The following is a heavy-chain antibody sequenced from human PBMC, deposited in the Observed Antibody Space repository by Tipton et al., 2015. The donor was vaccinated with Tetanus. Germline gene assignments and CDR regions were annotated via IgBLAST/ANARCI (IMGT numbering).Heavy chain of an antibody. J-gene: IGHJ4*02. Sequence: SLRLSCAASGFPFTTYGMTWVRLAPGKGLEWVAVITGSGVGTYYSDSVKGRFTVSRDNSRNTLYLQLNSLRVEDTAVYYCATARNKVSITRLQYWSPGALVTVSS. CDR1: GFPFTTYG. D-gene: IGHD3-10*01. CDR3: ATARNKVSITRLQY. V-gene: IGHV3-23*01. CDR2: ITGSGVGT.